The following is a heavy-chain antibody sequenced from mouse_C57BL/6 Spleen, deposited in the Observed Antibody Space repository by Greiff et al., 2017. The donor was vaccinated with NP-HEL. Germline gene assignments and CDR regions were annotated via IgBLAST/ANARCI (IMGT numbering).Heavy chain of an antibody. CDR1: GYSITSGYY. J-gene: IGHJ2*01. Sequence: VQLKESGPGLVKPSQSLSLTCSVTGYSITSGYYWNWLRQFPGNQLEWMCYISYDGSNNSNPSLKNRISITRDTSKNQFFLKLNSVTTEDTAAYYCARSPLYYFDDWGKGTTLTVSS. CDR3: ARSPLYYFDD. D-gene: IGHD6-1*01. CDR2: ISYDGSN. V-gene: IGHV3-6*01.